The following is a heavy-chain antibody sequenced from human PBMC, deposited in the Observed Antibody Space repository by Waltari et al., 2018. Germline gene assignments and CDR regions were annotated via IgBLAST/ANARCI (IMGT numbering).Heavy chain of an antibody. Sequence: EVQLVESGGGLVQPGGSLRLSCAASGFTFSSYEMNWVRQAPGKGLGWVSYISSGGSNMFDAGCVKGRFTISRDNAKNSLYLHMNSLRGEDTAVYYCARERSVTGKGNLDYWGQGTLVTVSS. CDR3: ARERSVTGKGNLDY. CDR2: ISSGGSNM. V-gene: IGHV3-48*03. J-gene: IGHJ4*02. CDR1: GFTFSSYE. D-gene: IGHD3-10*01.